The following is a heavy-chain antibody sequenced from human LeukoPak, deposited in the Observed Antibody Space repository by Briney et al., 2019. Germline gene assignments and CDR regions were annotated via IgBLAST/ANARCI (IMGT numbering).Heavy chain of an antibody. CDR1: GYTFTSSA. CDR2: INTNTGNP. J-gene: IGHJ4*02. V-gene: IGHV7-4-1*02. Sequence: GASVTVSCTASGYTFTSSAMNWVRQAPGQGLEYMGWINTNTGNPTYAQGFTGRFVFSLDTSVSTAYLQISSLKTEDSAVYYCARDEGITKPFVDWGQGTLVTVSS. D-gene: IGHD1-14*01. CDR3: ARDEGITKPFVD.